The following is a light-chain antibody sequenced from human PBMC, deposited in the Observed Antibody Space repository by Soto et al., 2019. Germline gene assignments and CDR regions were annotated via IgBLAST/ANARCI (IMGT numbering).Light chain of an antibody. CDR2: GAS. CDR3: QQYNDWPPLT. CDR1: QSVGSN. V-gene: IGKV3-15*01. Sequence: ETVMTQSPATLSVSPGERATLSCRASQSVGSNLAWYQQKPGQAPRLIIYGASTRATGIPARFSGSGSGTEFTLTISSLQSEDFAVYSCQQYNDWPPLTFGGGTKVEIK. J-gene: IGKJ4*01.